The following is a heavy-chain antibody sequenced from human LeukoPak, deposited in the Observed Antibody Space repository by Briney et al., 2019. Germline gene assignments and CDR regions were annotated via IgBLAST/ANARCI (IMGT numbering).Heavy chain of an antibody. V-gene: IGHV1-18*01. Sequence: GSSVKVSCKASGGTFRRFAMSWVRQAPGQGLEWMGGISAYNGNTNYAQKLQGRVTMSTDTSTSTGYMELSSLRSEDTAVYYCARGGYSYGYGWFDPWGQGTLVTVSS. CDR2: ISAYNGNT. CDR1: GGTFRRFA. J-gene: IGHJ5*02. CDR3: ARGGYSYGYGWFDP. D-gene: IGHD5-18*01.